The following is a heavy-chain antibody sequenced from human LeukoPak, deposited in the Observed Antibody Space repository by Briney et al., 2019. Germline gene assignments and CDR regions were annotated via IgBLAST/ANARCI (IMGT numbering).Heavy chain of an antibody. V-gene: IGHV3-21*06. Sequence: GGSLRLSCAASGFSFSTYSMSWVRQAPGKGLEWVSSISSSTNYIYYADSVKGRFTISRDNAKNSLYLQLNSLRAEDTAVYYCARTPRYCSGGTCYVVYFQHWGQGTLVTVSS. J-gene: IGHJ1*01. D-gene: IGHD2-15*01. CDR1: GFSFSTYS. CDR3: ARTPRYCSGGTCYVVYFQH. CDR2: ISSSTNYI.